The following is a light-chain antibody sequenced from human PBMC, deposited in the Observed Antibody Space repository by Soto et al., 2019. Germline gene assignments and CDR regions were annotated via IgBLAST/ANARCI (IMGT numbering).Light chain of an antibody. CDR3: HQYNNWPRT. V-gene: IGKV3-15*01. CDR1: QSVSTN. Sequence: EIVMTQSPATLSVSPGERATLSCRASQSVSTNLAWYQQKPGQSPRLLIYGASTRATGIPARFSGRGSETDFTLTISSLQSEDFAVYYCHQYNNWPRTFGQGTKVEI. J-gene: IGKJ1*01. CDR2: GAS.